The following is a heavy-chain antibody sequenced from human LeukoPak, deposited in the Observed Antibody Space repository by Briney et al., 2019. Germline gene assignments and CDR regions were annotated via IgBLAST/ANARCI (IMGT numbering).Heavy chain of an antibody. CDR1: GFTFSSYG. Sequence: PGGSLRLSCAASGFTFSSYGMHWVRQAPGKGLEWVAVICYDRSNKYYADSVKGRFTISRDNSKNTLYLQMNSLRAEDTAVYYCAKSSLYYYDRSGYQGAFDIWGQGTMVTVSS. D-gene: IGHD3-22*01. CDR2: ICYDRSNK. J-gene: IGHJ3*02. CDR3: AKSSLYYYDRSGYQGAFDI. V-gene: IGHV3-33*06.